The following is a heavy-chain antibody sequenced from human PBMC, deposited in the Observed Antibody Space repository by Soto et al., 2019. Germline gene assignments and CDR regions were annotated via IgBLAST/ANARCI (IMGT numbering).Heavy chain of an antibody. J-gene: IGHJ4*02. V-gene: IGHV1-18*01. Sequence: ASVKVSCKASGYTFTSYGISWVRQAPGQGLEWMGWISAYNGNTNYAQKLQGRVTMTTDTSTSTAYMELRSLRSDDTAVYYCARDLEYYDILTGYTEKHSEYWGQGTPVTVSS. CDR2: ISAYNGNT. CDR1: GYTFTSYG. CDR3: ARDLEYYDILTGYTEKHSEY. D-gene: IGHD3-9*01.